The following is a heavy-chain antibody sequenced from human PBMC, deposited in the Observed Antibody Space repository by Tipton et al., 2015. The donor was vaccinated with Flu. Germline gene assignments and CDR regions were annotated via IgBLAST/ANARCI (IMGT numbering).Heavy chain of an antibody. CDR2: ISYDGGDS. CDR3: AKDGSAWYPDY. V-gene: IGHV3-30*02. D-gene: IGHD6-19*01. J-gene: IGHJ4*02. Sequence: SLRLSCAASELTFSTYGMQWVRQAPGKGLEWVALISYDGGDSNYADSVKGRFTISRDNSKNTLHLQMDSLRAEDTGVYYCAKDGSAWYPDYWGQGTLVTVSS. CDR1: ELTFSTYG.